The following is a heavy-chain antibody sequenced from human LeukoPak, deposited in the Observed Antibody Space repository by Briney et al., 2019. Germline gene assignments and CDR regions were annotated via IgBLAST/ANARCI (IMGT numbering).Heavy chain of an antibody. CDR1: GGSISSYY. D-gene: IGHD3-10*01. Sequence: SETLSLTCTVSGGSISSYYWSWIRQPPGKGLEWIGYIYYSGSTNYNPSLKSRVTISVDTSKNQFSLKLSSVTAADTAVYYCAREAVGSGSYYPNRGYYYYYYYMDVWGKGTTVTISS. J-gene: IGHJ6*03. CDR2: IYYSGST. V-gene: IGHV4-59*12. CDR3: AREAVGSGSYYPNRGYYYYYYYMDV.